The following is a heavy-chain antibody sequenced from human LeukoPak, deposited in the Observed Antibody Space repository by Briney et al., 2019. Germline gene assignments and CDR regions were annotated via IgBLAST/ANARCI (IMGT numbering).Heavy chain of an antibody. J-gene: IGHJ4*02. V-gene: IGHV3-30*18. Sequence: PGGSLRLSCAASGFIFSNYAMHWVRQAPDKGLEWVALISYDGSDKYHADSVKGRFTVSRDNSKNTLYLQMNSLRAEDTAVYYCAKDREGVSDYWGQGTLVTVSS. CDR3: AKDREGVSDY. CDR2: ISYDGSDK. CDR1: GFIFSNYA.